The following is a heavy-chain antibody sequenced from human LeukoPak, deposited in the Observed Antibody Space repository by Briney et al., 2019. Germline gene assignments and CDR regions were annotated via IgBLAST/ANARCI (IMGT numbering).Heavy chain of an antibody. V-gene: IGHV3-23*01. CDR3: AKRGKGYDSSGYLLGYYYMDV. Sequence: GGSLRLSCAASGFTFSSYGMSWVRQAPGKGLEWVSAISCSGGSTYYADSVKGRFTISRDNSKNTLYLQMNSLRAEDTAVYYCAKRGKGYDSSGYLLGYYYMDVWGKGTTVTISS. J-gene: IGHJ6*03. CDR2: ISCSGGST. CDR1: GFTFSSYG. D-gene: IGHD3-22*01.